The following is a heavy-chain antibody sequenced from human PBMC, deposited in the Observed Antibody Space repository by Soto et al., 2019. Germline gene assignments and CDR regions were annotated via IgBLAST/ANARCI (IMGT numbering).Heavy chain of an antibody. D-gene: IGHD6-19*01. CDR3: AADGAVAAPYDY. Sequence: SVKVSCKASGFSFTSSAVQWVRQARGQRLEWIGWIVVGSGNTNYAQKFQERVTITRDMTTSTAYMELRSLRSEDTAVYYCAADGAVAAPYDYWGQGTLVTVSS. J-gene: IGHJ4*02. V-gene: IGHV1-58*01. CDR2: IVVGSGNT. CDR1: GFSFTSSA.